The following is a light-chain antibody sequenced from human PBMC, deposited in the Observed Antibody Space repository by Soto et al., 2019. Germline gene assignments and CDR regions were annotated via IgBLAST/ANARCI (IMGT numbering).Light chain of an antibody. V-gene: IGKV3-20*01. CDR3: QQYGSSPLLT. Sequence: EIVLTQSPGTLSLSPGERATLSCRASQSVSSSYLAWYQQKPGQAPRLLIYGASSRATGIPDRFSGSGSGTEFTLTISRLEPEDLGVYYCQQYGSSPLLTFGGGTEVEIK. CDR2: GAS. CDR1: QSVSSSY. J-gene: IGKJ4*01.